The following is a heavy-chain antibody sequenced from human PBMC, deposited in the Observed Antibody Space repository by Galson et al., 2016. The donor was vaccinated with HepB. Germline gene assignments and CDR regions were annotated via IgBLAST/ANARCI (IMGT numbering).Heavy chain of an antibody. Sequence: TLSLTCSVSGGSVSSSGYYWTWIRQHPGKGLEWIGYIYYSGSTYYDPSLRSRVSISLDTSKNQFSLKLSSVTAADTAVYYCAREVYYYDTNGYFLLWGQGALVTVTS. CDR3: AREVYYYDTNGYFLL. CDR1: GGSVSSSGYY. CDR2: IYYSGST. D-gene: IGHD3-22*01. J-gene: IGHJ4*02. V-gene: IGHV4-31*03.